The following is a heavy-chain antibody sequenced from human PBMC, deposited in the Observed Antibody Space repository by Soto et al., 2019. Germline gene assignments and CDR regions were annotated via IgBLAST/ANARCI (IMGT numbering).Heavy chain of an antibody. CDR1: GFTFSSYA. V-gene: IGHV3-23*01. CDR3: EKETYHYDILTGYHHYYYYYGMDV. CDR2: ISGSGGST. D-gene: IGHD3-9*01. J-gene: IGHJ6*02. Sequence: GGSLRLSCAASGFTFSSYAMSWVRQAPGKGLEWVSAISGSGGSTYYADSVKGRFTISGDNSKNKLYLQMNTLRAEDTAVYYCEKETYHYDILTGYHHYYYYYGMDVWGQGTTVTVAS.